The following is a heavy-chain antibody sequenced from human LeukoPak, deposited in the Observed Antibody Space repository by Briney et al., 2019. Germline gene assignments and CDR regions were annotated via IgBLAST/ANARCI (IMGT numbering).Heavy chain of an antibody. CDR3: ARGGTSGCLIY. J-gene: IGHJ4*02. V-gene: IGHV3-74*01. CDR2: INSDGGST. D-gene: IGHD1-26*01. Sequence: GGSLRLSCAASGFTFSNYWMHWVRQDPLKGLVWVSRINSDGGSTGYADSVKGRFTISRDNAKNTLYLQMNSLRAEDTALYYCARGGTSGCLIYWGQGTLVTVSS. CDR1: GFTFSNYW.